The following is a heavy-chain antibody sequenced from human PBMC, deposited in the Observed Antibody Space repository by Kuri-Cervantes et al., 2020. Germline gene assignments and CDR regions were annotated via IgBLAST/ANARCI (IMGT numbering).Heavy chain of an antibody. D-gene: IGHD4-17*01. Sequence: GESLKISCAASGFTFSSYEMNWVRQAPGKGLEWVSYISSSGSTIYYADSVKGRFTISRDNSKNTLYLQMNSLRAEDTAVYYCAKGPPGTVTTLELSYWGQGTLVTVSS. CDR1: GFTFSSYE. V-gene: IGHV3-48*03. J-gene: IGHJ4*02. CDR2: ISSSGSTI. CDR3: AKGPPGTVTTLELSY.